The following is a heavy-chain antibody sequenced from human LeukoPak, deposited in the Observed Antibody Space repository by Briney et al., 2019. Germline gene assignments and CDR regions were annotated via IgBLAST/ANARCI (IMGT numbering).Heavy chain of an antibody. CDR3: ARIFDS. J-gene: IGHJ4*02. Sequence: PSETLSLTCTVSGGSVSTSDYYWGWIRQSPVKGLEWIGDVFYTGKTNYNPSLRGRATISIYTSKNQFSLKLTYVTAADSAVYYCARIFDSWGQGTLVTVSS. CDR2: VFYTGKT. CDR1: GGSVSTSDYY. V-gene: IGHV4-39*07.